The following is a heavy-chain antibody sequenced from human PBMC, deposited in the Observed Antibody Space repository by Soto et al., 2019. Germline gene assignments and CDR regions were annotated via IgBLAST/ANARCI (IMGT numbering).Heavy chain of an antibody. CDR3: ATSKVVVVAATLYYYSGMDV. CDR1: GGTFSSYA. D-gene: IGHD2-15*01. CDR2: IIPIFGTA. Sequence: ASVKVSCKASGGTFSSYAISWVRQAPGQGLEWMGGIIPIFGTANYAQKFQGRVTITADEAKSTAYMELSSLRSEDTAVYYCATSKVVVVAATLYYYSGMDVWGQGTTVTVSS. V-gene: IGHV1-69*13. J-gene: IGHJ6*02.